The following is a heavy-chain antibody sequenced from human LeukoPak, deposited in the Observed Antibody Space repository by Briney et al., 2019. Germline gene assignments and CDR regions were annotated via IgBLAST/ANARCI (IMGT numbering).Heavy chain of an antibody. J-gene: IGHJ4*02. CDR3: DVRGFGVVIM. Sequence: SETLSLTCTVSGGSISSSSYYWGWIRQPPGKGLEWIGSIYYSGSTFYNPSLKSRVTILVDTSKNQFSLKMSSVTAADAAVYYCDVRGFGVVIMWGQGTLVTVSS. CDR1: GGSISSSSYY. V-gene: IGHV4-39*07. D-gene: IGHD3-3*01. CDR2: IYYSGST.